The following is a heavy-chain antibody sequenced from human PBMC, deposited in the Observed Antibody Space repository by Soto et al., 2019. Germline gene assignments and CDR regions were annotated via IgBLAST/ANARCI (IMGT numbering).Heavy chain of an antibody. J-gene: IGHJ4*02. CDR1: GYSFTNYW. D-gene: IGHD5-18*01. V-gene: IGHV5-10-1*01. Sequence: LGESLKISCKGSGYSFTNYWISWVRQMPGKGLEWMGRIDPSDSYTNYSPSFQVHVTISADKSISTAYLQWSSLKASDTAMYYCARSLPDTSMVPDYWGQGTLVPVSS. CDR2: IDPSDSYT. CDR3: ARSLPDTSMVPDY.